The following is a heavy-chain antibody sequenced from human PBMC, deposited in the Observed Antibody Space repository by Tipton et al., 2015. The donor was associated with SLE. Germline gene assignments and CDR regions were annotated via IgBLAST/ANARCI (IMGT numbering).Heavy chain of an antibody. J-gene: IGHJ3*02. CDR1: GDSISSNSYY. CDR3: AREAVGSGFGAFDI. CDR2: FYYSGDT. V-gene: IGHV4-39*07. Sequence: TLSLTCTVSGDSISSNSYYWGWIRRPPGKGLEWIGTFYYSGDTHYNPSLNSRVTMSADTSKNQFSLKLTSVTAADTAVYYCAREAVGSGFGAFDIWGQGTMVTVSS. D-gene: IGHD3-3*01.